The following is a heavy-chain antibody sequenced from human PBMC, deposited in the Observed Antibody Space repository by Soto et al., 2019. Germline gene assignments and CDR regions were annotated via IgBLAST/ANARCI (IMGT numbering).Heavy chain of an antibody. CDR3: AKKGILADHWSFFDY. CDR1: GFTFSGYA. Sequence: GGSLRLSCAASGFTFSGYAISWVRQAPGKGLEWVSAISVSGGSTYYADSVKGRFTISRDNSKNTLYLQMNSLRAEDTAVYYCAKKGILADHWSFFDYWGQGTLVTVSS. J-gene: IGHJ4*02. D-gene: IGHD2-8*02. V-gene: IGHV3-23*01. CDR2: ISVSGGST.